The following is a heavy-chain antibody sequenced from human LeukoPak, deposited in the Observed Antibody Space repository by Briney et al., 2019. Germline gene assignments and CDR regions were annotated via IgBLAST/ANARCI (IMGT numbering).Heavy chain of an antibody. CDR3: AREDYGDLRSYYFDY. V-gene: IGHV1-69*01. CDR2: IIPIFGTA. Sequence: SVKVSCKASGGTFSSYAISWERQAPGQGLEWMGGIIPIFGTANYAQKFQGRVTITADESTSTAYMELSSLRSEDTAVYYCAREDYGDLRSYYFDYWGQGTLVTVSS. CDR1: GGTFSSYA. J-gene: IGHJ4*02. D-gene: IGHD4-17*01.